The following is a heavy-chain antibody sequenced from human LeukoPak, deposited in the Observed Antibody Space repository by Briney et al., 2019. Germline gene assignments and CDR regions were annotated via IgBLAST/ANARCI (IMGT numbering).Heavy chain of an antibody. CDR3: ARAPAGGLLFLNLDY. D-gene: IGHD2-21*02. CDR1: GYTFTGYY. CDR2: INPNSGGT. V-gene: IGHV1-2*02. Sequence: EASVKVSCKASGYTFTGYYMHWVRQAPGQGLEWMGWINPNSGGTNYAQKFQGRVTMTRDTSISTAYMELSRLRSDDTAVYYCARAPAGGLLFLNLDYWGQGTLVTVSS. J-gene: IGHJ4*02.